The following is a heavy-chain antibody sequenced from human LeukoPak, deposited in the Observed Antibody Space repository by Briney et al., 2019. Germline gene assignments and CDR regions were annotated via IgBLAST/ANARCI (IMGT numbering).Heavy chain of an antibody. Sequence: SETLSLTCAVSGGSILTTNWWSWVRQPPGKGLEWIGEVHLSGTSNYNPSLKSRVSMSIDKSKNQLSLKLTSVTAADTAMYYCARESGAFSPFGFWGQGTLVSVSS. V-gene: IGHV4-4*02. CDR3: ARESGAFSPFGF. D-gene: IGHD1-26*01. J-gene: IGHJ4*02. CDR1: GGSILTTNW. CDR2: VHLSGTS.